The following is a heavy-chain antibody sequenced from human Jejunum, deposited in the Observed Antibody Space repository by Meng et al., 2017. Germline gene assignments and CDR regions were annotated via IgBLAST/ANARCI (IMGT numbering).Heavy chain of an antibody. D-gene: IGHD4-23*01. CDR2: IGGSDDIK. Sequence: GGSLRLSCAASGFTFNNYAMNWVRQAPGKGLEWVSSIGGSDDIKHYADSVKGRFTISRDNSKNTLFLQMNSLRAEDTAVYYCAKHFLLRWYDWYFDLWGRGTLVTVSS. CDR3: AKHFLLRWYDWYFDL. J-gene: IGHJ2*01. CDR1: GFTFNNYA. V-gene: IGHV3-23*01.